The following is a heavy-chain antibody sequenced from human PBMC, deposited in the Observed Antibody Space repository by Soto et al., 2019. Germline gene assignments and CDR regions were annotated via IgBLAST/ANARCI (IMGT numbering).Heavy chain of an antibody. CDR2: IYYSGST. D-gene: IGHD6-19*01. J-gene: IGHJ4*02. V-gene: IGHV4-39*01. CDR1: GGSISSSSYY. Sequence: SETLSLTCTVSGGSISSSSYYWGWIRQPPGKGLEWIGSIYYSGSTYYNPSLKSRVTISVDTSKNQFPLKLSSVTAADTAVYYCARSPNRIAVAGMYYFDYWGQGTLVTVSS. CDR3: ARSPNRIAVAGMYYFDY.